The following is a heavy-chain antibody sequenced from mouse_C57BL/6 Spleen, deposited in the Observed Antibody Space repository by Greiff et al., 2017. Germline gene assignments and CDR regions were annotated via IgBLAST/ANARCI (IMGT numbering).Heavy chain of an antibody. Sequence: QVQLQQSGAELAKPGASVKLSCKASGYTFTSYWMHWVKQRPGQGLEWIGYINPSSGYTKYNQKFKDKATLTVDKSSSTAYMQLSSLTYEDSAVYYCARRYFDVWGTGTTVTVSS. CDR2: INPSSGYT. CDR1: GYTFTSYW. J-gene: IGHJ1*03. V-gene: IGHV1-7*01. CDR3: ARRYFDV.